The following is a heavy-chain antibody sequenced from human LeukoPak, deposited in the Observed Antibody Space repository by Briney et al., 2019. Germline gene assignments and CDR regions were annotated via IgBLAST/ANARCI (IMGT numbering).Heavy chain of an antibody. CDR2: IYYSGST. CDR3: ARYGGYDRYFDY. J-gene: IGHJ4*02. V-gene: IGHV4-59*12. Sequence: SETLSLTCTVSGGSISSYYWSWIRQPPGKGLEWIGYIYYSGSTNYNPSLKSRVTMSVDTSKNQFSLKLSSVTAADTAVYYCARYGGYDRYFDYWGQGTLVTVSS. CDR1: GGSISSYY. D-gene: IGHD5-12*01.